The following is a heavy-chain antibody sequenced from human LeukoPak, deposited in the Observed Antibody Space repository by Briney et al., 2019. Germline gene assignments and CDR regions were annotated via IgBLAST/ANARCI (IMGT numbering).Heavy chain of an antibody. CDR2: IYHSGST. Sequence: PSETLSLTCTVSGYSISSGYYWGWIRQPPGKGLEWIGSIYHSGSTYYNPSLKSRVTISVDTSKNQFSLKLSSVTAADTAVYYCYGMTTVTYFDYWGQGTLVTVSS. J-gene: IGHJ4*02. CDR1: GYSISSGYY. D-gene: IGHD4-17*01. CDR3: YGMTTVTYFDY. V-gene: IGHV4-38-2*02.